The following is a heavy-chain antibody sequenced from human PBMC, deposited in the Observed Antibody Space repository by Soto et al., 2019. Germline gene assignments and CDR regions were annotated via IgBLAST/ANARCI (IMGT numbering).Heavy chain of an antibody. D-gene: IGHD4-17*01. CDR3: ARENDYGDYDSWGY. J-gene: IGHJ4*02. Sequence: QVQLVESGGGVVQPGRSLRLSCAASGFTFSSYAMHWVRQAPGKGLEWVAVISYDGSNKYYADSVKGRFTISRDNSKNTLYPQMNSLRAEDTAVYYCARENDYGDYDSWGYWGQGTLVTVSS. V-gene: IGHV3-30-3*01. CDR2: ISYDGSNK. CDR1: GFTFSSYA.